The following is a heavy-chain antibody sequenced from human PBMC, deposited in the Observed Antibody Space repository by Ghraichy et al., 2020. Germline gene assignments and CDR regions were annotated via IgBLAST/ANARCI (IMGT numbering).Heavy chain of an antibody. CDR3: ARLIWSGYNVVGMDV. D-gene: IGHD3-3*01. J-gene: IGHJ6*02. V-gene: IGHV4-39*01. CDR2: IYYSGST. Sequence: SQTLSLTCTVSGGSISSSSYYWGWIRQPPGKGLEWIGTIYYSGSTYYNPSLKSRVTISVDTSKKQFSLKLSSVTASDTAMYYCARLIWSGYNVVGMDVWGQGTTVTVSS. CDR1: GGSISSSSYY.